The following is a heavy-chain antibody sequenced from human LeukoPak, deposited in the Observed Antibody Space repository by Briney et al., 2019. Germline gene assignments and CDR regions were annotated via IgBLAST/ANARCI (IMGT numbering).Heavy chain of an antibody. CDR2: IKSKTDGGTT. CDR1: GFTFSNAW. J-gene: IGHJ6*03. D-gene: IGHD4-17*01. CDR3: ARGTGYYYYYMDV. V-gene: IGHV3-15*01. Sequence: PGGSLRLSCAASGFTFSNAWMSWVRQAPGKGLEWVGRIKSKTDGGTTDYAAPVKDRFTISRDDSKNTLYLQMNSLKTEDTAVYYCARGTGYYYYYMDVWGKGTTVTVSS.